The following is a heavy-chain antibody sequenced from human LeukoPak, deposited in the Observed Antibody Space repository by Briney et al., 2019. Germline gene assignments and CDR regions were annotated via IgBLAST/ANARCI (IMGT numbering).Heavy chain of an antibody. D-gene: IGHD3-3*01. V-gene: IGHV4-30-4*01. CDR1: GGSISSGDYY. CDR3: ARGLYYDFWSGYYKEAYFDY. CDR2: IYYSGST. Sequence: SQTLSLTCTVSGGSISSGDYYWSWIRQPPGKGLEWIGYIYYSGSTYYNPSLKSRVTISVDTSKNQFSLKLSSVTAADTAVYYCARGLYYDFWSGYYKEAYFDYWGQGTLVTVSS. J-gene: IGHJ4*02.